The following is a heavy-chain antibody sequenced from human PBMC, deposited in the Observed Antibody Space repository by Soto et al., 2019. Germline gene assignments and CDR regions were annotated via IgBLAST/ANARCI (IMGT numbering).Heavy chain of an antibody. Sequence: GGSLRLSCAASGFTFSSYAMHWVRQAPGKGLEWVAVISYDGSNKYYATSVKGRFTISRDNSKNTLYLQMNSLRAEDTAVYYCARDRGIQLWSQTDYWGQGPLVTASS. J-gene: IGHJ4*02. CDR1: GFTFSSYA. CDR2: ISYDGSNK. CDR3: ARDRGIQLWSQTDY. D-gene: IGHD5-18*01. V-gene: IGHV3-30-3*01.